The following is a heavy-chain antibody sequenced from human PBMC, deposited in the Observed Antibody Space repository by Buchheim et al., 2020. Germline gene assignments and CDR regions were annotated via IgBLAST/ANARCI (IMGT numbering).Heavy chain of an antibody. D-gene: IGHD6-13*01. CDR1: GGSISSGGYY. Sequence: QVQLQESGPGLVKPSQTLSLTCTVSGGSISSGGYYWSWIRQHPGKGLEWIGYIYYSGSTYYNPSLKSRVTISVDTSKNQFSLKLSSVTAADTAVYYCARLVGPRRKANPVATQQLVTPFDYWGQGTL. V-gene: IGHV4-31*03. CDR2: IYYSGST. CDR3: ARLVGPRRKANPVATQQLVTPFDY. J-gene: IGHJ4*02.